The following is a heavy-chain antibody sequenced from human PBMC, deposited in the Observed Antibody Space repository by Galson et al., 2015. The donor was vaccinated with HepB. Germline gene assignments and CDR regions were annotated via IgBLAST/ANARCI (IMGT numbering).Heavy chain of an antibody. CDR1: GYTLTSLS. D-gene: IGHD6-19*01. Sequence: SVKVSCKVSGYTLTSLSMHWVRQAPGKGLEWMGGFDPEGGETIYAQKFQGRVTMTEDKSTDTAYMELSSLRSEDTAVYYCATGPGIAVAPGSDYWGQGTLVTVSS. CDR3: ATGPGIAVAPGSDY. V-gene: IGHV1-24*01. CDR2: FDPEGGET. J-gene: IGHJ4*02.